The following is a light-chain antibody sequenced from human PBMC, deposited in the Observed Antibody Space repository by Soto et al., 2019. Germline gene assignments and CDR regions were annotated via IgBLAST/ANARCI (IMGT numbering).Light chain of an antibody. J-gene: IGKJ4*01. CDR3: QQRYSDLPLT. Sequence: DLQMTQSPSSLSASVGDRVTITCRASQSIGTYLNWYQQKPGKAPKLLIFVASSLQVGVPSRFRGSGSGTDLTLTISGLQPGDFATYYCQQRYSDLPLTFGGGTKVEMK. CDR2: VAS. CDR1: QSIGTY. V-gene: IGKV1-39*01.